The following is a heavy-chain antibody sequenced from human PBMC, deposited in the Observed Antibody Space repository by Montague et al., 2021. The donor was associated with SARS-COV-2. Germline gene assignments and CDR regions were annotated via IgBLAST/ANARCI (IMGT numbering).Heavy chain of an antibody. Sequence: SETLSLTCAAYGGSFSGHYWSWIRKPPGKGLEWIGEINNSGSTNYNPSLKSRVTISVDTSKNQFSLKLHSVTAADTAVYYCARGRIEVSMIVVVLTGAPYYMDVWGKGTTVTVSS. CDR3: ARGRIEVSMIVVVLTGAPYYMDV. J-gene: IGHJ6*03. CDR1: GGSFSGHY. D-gene: IGHD3-22*01. CDR2: INNSGST. V-gene: IGHV4-34*01.